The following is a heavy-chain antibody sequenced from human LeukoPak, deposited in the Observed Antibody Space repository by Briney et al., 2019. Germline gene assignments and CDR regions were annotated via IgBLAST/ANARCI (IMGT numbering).Heavy chain of an antibody. J-gene: IGHJ5*02. D-gene: IGHD3-22*01. CDR3: AREPGFDSSGYLNWFDP. CDR1: GGSISSYY. V-gene: IGHV4-59*01. CDR2: IYYSGST. Sequence: SETLSLTCTVSGGSISSYYWSWIRQPPGKGLEWIGYIYYSGSTNYNPSLKSRVTISVDTSKNQFSLKLSSATAADTAVYYCAREPGFDSSGYLNWFDPWGQGTLVTVSS.